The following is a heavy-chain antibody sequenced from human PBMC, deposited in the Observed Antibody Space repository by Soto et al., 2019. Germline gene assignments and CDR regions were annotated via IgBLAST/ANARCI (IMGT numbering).Heavy chain of an antibody. D-gene: IGHD6-13*01. Sequence: TLSLTCAVYGGSFSGYYWSWIRQPPGKGLEWIGEINHSGSTNYNPSLKSRVTISVDTSKNQFSLKLSSVTAADTAVYYCARTYSSSWSPFDYWGQGTLVTVSS. CDR3: ARTYSSSWSPFDY. J-gene: IGHJ4*02. V-gene: IGHV4-34*01. CDR1: GGSFSGYY. CDR2: INHSGST.